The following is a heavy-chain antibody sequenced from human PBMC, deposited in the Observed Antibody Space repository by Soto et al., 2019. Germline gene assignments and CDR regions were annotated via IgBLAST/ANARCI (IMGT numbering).Heavy chain of an antibody. CDR3: PRHGDNWNYGSKHYYGMDV. V-gene: IGHV5-51*01. Sequence: GESLKISCKGSGYSFTSYWIGWVRQMPGKGLEWMGIIYPGDSDTRYSPSFQGQVTISADKSISTAYLQWSSLKASDTAMYYCPRHGDNWNYGSKHYYGMDVWGQGTTVTVSS. CDR1: GYSFTSYW. CDR2: IYPGDSDT. D-gene: IGHD1-7*01. J-gene: IGHJ6*02.